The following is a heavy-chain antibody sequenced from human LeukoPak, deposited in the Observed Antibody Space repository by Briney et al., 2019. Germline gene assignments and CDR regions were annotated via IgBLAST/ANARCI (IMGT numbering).Heavy chain of an antibody. CDR1: GGSISSGDYY. Sequence: PSQTLSLTCTVSGGSISSGDYYWSWIRQPPGEGLVWHEYIYYSGSTYYNPSLKSRVTMSVDTSKNQFSLKLNSVTAADTAVYYCARVVAAQGYYYYYMDVWGKGTTVTVSS. D-gene: IGHD6-13*01. V-gene: IGHV4-30-4*01. CDR3: ARVVAAQGYYYYYMDV. J-gene: IGHJ6*03. CDR2: IYYSGST.